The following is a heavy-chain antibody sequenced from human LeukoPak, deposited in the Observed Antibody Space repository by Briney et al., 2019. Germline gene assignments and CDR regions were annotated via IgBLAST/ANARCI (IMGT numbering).Heavy chain of an antibody. CDR3: ARERNWSYDF. J-gene: IGHJ4*02. CDR1: GYTFTSYY. D-gene: IGHD5-12*01. Sequence: ASVKVSCKASGYTFTSYYMHWVRQAPGQGLEWMGLINFDNGDTKYVQKFQGRVTMTRDTSFTIAHMELSRLTVDDTAVYYCARERNWSYDFWGQGSLVTVSS. CDR2: INFDNGDT. V-gene: IGHV1-2*02.